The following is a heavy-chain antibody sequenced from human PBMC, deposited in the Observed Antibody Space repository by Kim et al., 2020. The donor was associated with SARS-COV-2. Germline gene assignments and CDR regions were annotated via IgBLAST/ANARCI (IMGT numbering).Heavy chain of an antibody. CDR2: IKSKTDGGTT. V-gene: IGHV3-15*01. J-gene: IGHJ6*02. D-gene: IGHD5-18*01. CDR1: GFTFSNAW. CDR3: TTHTVMVTGYGMDV. Sequence: GGSLRLSCAASGFTFSNAWMSWVRQAPGKGLEWVGRIKSKTDGGTTDYAAPVKGRFTISRDDSKKTLYLQMNSLKTEDTAVYYCTTHTVMVTGYGMDVWGQGTTVTVSS.